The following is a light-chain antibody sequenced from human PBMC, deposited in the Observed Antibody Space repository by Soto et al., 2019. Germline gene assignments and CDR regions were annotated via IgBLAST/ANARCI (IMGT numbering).Light chain of an antibody. CDR2: DAS. CDR1: QGISSA. Sequence: IQMTQSPSAMSASVGDRVTITCRASQGISSALAWFQQKPGKAPELLIYDASSLQSGVPSRFSGSGSGTDFTLTISSLQPEDFATFYCQQFNSYPITFGGGTKV. J-gene: IGKJ4*01. V-gene: IGKV1-13*02. CDR3: QQFNSYPIT.